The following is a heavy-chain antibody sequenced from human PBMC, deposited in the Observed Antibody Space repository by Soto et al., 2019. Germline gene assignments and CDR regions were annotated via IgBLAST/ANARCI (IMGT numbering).Heavy chain of an antibody. J-gene: IGHJ4*02. D-gene: IGHD3-22*01. V-gene: IGHV1-18*04. CDR3: ATAGNYDSSGRDF. CDR1: GFIFNNYA. CDR2: ISANSGNT. Sequence: ASVKVSCKAFGFIFNNYAISWVRQAPGQGLEWMGWISANSGNTNYAQKLQGRVTMTTDTSTSTAYMELRSLRSDDTAVYYCATAGNYDSSGRDFWGQGTLVTVSS.